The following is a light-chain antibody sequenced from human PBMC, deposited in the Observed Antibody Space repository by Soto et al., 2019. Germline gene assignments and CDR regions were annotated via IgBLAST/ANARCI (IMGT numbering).Light chain of an antibody. Sequence: DIQMTQSPSSLSASVGDRVTITCRASQDISNDLAWYQQKPGKVPKLLIYAASTLQTGVQSRFSGSGSGTVFTLTIRSLQPEDVATYYCQKYNSAPNTFGRGTRREIK. V-gene: IGKV1-27*01. CDR1: QDISND. CDR3: QKYNSAPNT. CDR2: AAS. J-gene: IGKJ2*01.